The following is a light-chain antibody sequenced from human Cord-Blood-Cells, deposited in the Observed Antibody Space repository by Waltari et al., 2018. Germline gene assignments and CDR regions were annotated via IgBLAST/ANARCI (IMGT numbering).Light chain of an antibody. J-gene: IGLJ2*01. V-gene: IGLV2-14*01. Sequence: QSALTQPASVSGSPGQSITISCTGTSSDVGGYNYVSWYQQHPGKAPKLMIYDVSNRSSGVANAFSGYKSGNAASLTISGLQAEGEADYYCSSYTSSSTVFGGGTKLTVL. CDR3: SSYTSSSTV. CDR1: SSDVGGYNY. CDR2: DVS.